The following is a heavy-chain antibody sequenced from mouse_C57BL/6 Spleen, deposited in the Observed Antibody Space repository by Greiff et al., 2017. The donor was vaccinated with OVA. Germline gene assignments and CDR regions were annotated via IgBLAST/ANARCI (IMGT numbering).Heavy chain of an antibody. V-gene: IGHV5-16*01. CDR2: INYDGSRT. CDR1: GFTLSDYY. D-gene: IGHD1-1*01. Sequence: EVHLVESEGGLVQPGSSMKVSCTASGFTLSDYYMGWVRPVPEKGLEWFAKINYDGSRTYYLDSLTSRFIISRDNVKNILYLQMSSLKSEDTATYYCAREATDWYFEVWGTGTTVTVSS. CDR3: AREATDWYFEV. J-gene: IGHJ1*03.